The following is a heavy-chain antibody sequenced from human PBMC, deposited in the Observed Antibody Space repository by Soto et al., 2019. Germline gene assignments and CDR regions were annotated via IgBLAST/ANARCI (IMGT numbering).Heavy chain of an antibody. Sequence: GGSLRLSCSASGFTFSTYAMHWVRQAPGKGLEYVSALNSHGGSTYYADSVKGRFTISRDNPQNTMYLQVSSLRAEETAVYYCVKGGIPEAGRYWNYFDYWGQGIMVTVSS. CDR3: VKGGIPEAGRYWNYFDY. CDR1: GFTFSTYA. J-gene: IGHJ4*02. V-gene: IGHV3-64D*06. CDR2: LNSHGGST. D-gene: IGHD6-13*01.